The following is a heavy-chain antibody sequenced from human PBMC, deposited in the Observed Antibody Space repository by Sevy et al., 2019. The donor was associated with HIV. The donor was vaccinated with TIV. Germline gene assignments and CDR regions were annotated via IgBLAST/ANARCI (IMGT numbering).Heavy chain of an antibody. CDR1: GFTFSTYA. J-gene: IGHJ6*02. CDR3: ARDPLFYSGSGSHYRFYYGMDV. Sequence: GGSLRLSCAASGFTFSTYAMHWVRQAPGKGLEWVAVILYDGTEKYYADSVKGQFTVSRDNSKNTLYLQMNSLRVEDTAVYYCARDPLFYSGSGSHYRFYYGMDVWGQGTTVTVSS. V-gene: IGHV3-33*01. CDR2: ILYDGTEK. D-gene: IGHD3-10*01.